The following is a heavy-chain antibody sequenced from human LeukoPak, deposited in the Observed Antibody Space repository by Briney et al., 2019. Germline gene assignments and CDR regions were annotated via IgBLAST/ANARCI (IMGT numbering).Heavy chain of an antibody. J-gene: IGHJ4*02. CDR3: TRDGGSFCDFDY. Sequence: GGSLRLSCVASGFSFRNYAIHWVRQAPGKGLEYVSVISTDGRITYYADSVKGRFTISRDNSKNTVYLQMGSLRGEDMAVYYCTRDGGSFCDFDYWGQGALVTVSS. CDR2: ISTDGRIT. D-gene: IGHD1-26*01. CDR1: GFSFRNYA. V-gene: IGHV3-64*02.